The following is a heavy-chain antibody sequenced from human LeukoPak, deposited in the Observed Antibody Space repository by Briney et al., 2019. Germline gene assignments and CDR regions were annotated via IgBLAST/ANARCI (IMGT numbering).Heavy chain of an antibody. CDR2: IYYSGST. CDR3: ARGVSGSYPNWFDP. Sequence: SETLSLTCTVSGGSISSYYWSWIRQPPGKGLEWIGYIYYSGSTNYNPSLKSRVTISVDTSKNQFSLKLSSVTAADTAVYYCARGVSGSYPNWFDPWGPGTLVTVSS. D-gene: IGHD1-26*01. CDR1: GGSISSYY. V-gene: IGHV4-59*01. J-gene: IGHJ5*02.